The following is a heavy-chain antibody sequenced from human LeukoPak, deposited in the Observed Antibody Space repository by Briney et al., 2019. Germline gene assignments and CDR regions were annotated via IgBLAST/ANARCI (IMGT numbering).Heavy chain of an antibody. J-gene: IGHJ3*01. D-gene: IGHD3-10*01. CDR2: INHIGSA. Sequence: SETLSLTCAVYGGSFSGHYWNWIRQSPGRGLDWIGEINHIGSANYNPSLKSRVSLSVDTSKNQFSLKLSSLNAADTAVYYCVRGTPRFDSWGQGTMVTVSS. V-gene: IGHV4-34*01. CDR3: VRGTPRFDS. CDR1: GGSFSGHY.